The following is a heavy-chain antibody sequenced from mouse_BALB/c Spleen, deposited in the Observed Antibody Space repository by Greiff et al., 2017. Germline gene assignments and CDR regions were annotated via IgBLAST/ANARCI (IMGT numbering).Heavy chain of an antibody. CDR1: GYTFTSYN. CDR3: ARGNYGSSPYWYFDV. D-gene: IGHD1-1*01. J-gene: IGHJ1*01. Sequence: LQQPGAELVKPGASVKMSCKASGYTFTSYNMHWVKQTPGQGLEWIGAIYPGNGDTSYNQKFKGKATLTADKSSSTAYMQLSSLTSEDSAVYYCARGNYGSSPYWYFDVWGAGTTVTVSS. V-gene: IGHV1-12*01. CDR2: IYPGNGDT.